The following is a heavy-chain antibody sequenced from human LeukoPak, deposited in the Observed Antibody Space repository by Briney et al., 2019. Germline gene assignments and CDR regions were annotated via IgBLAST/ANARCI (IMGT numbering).Heavy chain of an antibody. Sequence: SENLSLTCTVSGGSISSSSHYWGWIRQPPGKGLEWIGSIYYSGSTYYNPSLKSRVTISVDTSKNQFSLKLSSVTAADTAVYYCARHAFEYSCGDDAFDIWGQGTMVTVSS. J-gene: IGHJ3*02. CDR2: IYYSGST. CDR1: GGSISSSSHY. V-gene: IGHV4-39*01. D-gene: IGHD5-18*01. CDR3: ARHAFEYSCGDDAFDI.